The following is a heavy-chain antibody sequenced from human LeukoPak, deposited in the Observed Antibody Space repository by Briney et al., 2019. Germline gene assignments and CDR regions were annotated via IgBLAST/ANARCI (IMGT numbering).Heavy chain of an antibody. CDR1: GYSFTSYW. V-gene: IGHV5-10-1*01. CDR2: IDPSDSYT. J-gene: IGHJ4*02. D-gene: IGHD3-10*01. CDR3: ARLIYGSGSYSPHFDY. Sequence: GESLKISCKGSGYSFTSYWISWVRQIPGKGLEWMGRIDPSDSYTNYSPSFQGHVTISADKSISTAYLQWSSLKASDTAMYYCARLIYGSGSYSPHFDYWGQGTLVTVSS.